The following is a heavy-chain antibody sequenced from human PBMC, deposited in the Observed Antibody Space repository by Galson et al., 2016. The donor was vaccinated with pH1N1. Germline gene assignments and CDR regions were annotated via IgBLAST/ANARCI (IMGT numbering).Heavy chain of an antibody. CDR3: ARDGSSNWFSQIDS. D-gene: IGHD6-13*01. CDR2: ISSTSSAI. Sequence: SLRLSCAASGFTLTTYEMNWVRQAPGKGLEWVAYISSTSSAIYYADAVKGRFTISRDNAMKLLYLHMNSLRVEDTAVYYCARDGSSNWFSQIDSWGQGTLVTVSS. V-gene: IGHV3-48*03. CDR1: GFTLTTYE. J-gene: IGHJ4*02.